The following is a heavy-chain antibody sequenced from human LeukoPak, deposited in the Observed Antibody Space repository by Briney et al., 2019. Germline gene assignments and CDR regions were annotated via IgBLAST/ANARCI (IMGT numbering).Heavy chain of an antibody. CDR1: GFTFSSYA. Sequence: GGSLRLSCAAPGFTFSSYAMTWVRQAPGKGLEWVSGXSGSGGSTYYADSVKGRFTISRDNSKNTLYLQMNSLRAEDTAVYYCAKGRTAYCSSTSCYTIDYWGQGTLVTVSS. D-gene: IGHD2-2*02. V-gene: IGHV3-23*01. CDR2: XSGSGGST. J-gene: IGHJ4*02. CDR3: AKGRTAYCSSTSCYTIDY.